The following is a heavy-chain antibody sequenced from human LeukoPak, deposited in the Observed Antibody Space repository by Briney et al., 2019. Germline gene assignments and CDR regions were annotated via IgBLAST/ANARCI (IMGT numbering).Heavy chain of an antibody. J-gene: IGHJ3*02. CDR2: ISYSGST. CDR1: GGSISSYY. Sequence: SETLSLTCTVSGGSISSYYWSWIRQPPGKGLEWIGYISYSGSTDYNPSLKSRVTISVDTSKNQFSLKLSSVTAADTAVYYCARHYYYDSRPRGAFDIWGQGTMVTVPS. V-gene: IGHV4-59*08. CDR3: ARHYYYDSRPRGAFDI. D-gene: IGHD3-22*01.